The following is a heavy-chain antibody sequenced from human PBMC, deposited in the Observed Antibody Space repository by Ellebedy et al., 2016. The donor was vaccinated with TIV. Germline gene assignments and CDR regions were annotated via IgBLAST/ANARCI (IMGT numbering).Heavy chain of an antibody. V-gene: IGHV1-18*01. D-gene: IGHD2-15*01. J-gene: IGHJ4*02. CDR2: ISGYNGDT. CDR3: ARESPPYCSGGSCDSGNFDY. CDR1: GFTFSTYG. Sequence: ASVKVSXXASGFTFSTYGISWVRQAPGQGLEWVGWISGYNGDTNYAQRLQGRVTMTTDTSTNTTYMELRSLTSDDTAVYYCARESPPYCSGGSCDSGNFDYWGQGTLVTVSS.